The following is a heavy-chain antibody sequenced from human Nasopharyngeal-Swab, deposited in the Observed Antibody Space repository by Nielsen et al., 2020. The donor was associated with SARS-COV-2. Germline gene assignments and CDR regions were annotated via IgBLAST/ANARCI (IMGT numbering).Heavy chain of an antibody. CDR1: GFTFSSYS. V-gene: IGHV3-21*01. J-gene: IGHJ6*02. CDR3: ARVSGTQSIYYYYGMDV. CDR2: ISSSSSYI. D-gene: IGHD1-1*01. Sequence: GESLKISCAASGFTFSSYSMNWVRQAPGKGLEWVSSISSSSSYIYYADSVKGRFTIPRDNAKNSLYLQMNSLRAEDTAVYYCARVSGTQSIYYYYGMDVWGQGTTVTVSS.